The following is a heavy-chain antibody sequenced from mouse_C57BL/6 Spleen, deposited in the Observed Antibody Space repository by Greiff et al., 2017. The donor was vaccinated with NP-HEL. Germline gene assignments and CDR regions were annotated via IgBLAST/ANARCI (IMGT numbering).Heavy chain of an antibody. CDR1: GYTFTDYY. J-gene: IGHJ2*01. V-gene: IGHV1-26*01. Sequence: EVQLQQSGPELVKPGASVKISCKASGYTFTDYYMNWVKQSHGKSLEWIGDINPNNGGTSYNQKFKGKATLTVDKSSSTAYMELRSLTSEDSAVYYCARVPYYYGSSYVNFDYWGQGTTLTVSS. D-gene: IGHD1-1*01. CDR2: INPNNGGT. CDR3: ARVPYYYGSSYVNFDY.